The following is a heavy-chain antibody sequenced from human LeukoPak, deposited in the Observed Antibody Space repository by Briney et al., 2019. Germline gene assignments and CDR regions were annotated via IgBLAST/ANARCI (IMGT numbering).Heavy chain of an antibody. Sequence: QSGGSLRLSCAASGFTFSSYALTWVRQAPGKGLECVSRISGSGVSTYYADSVKGRFTISRDNSKNTLYLQMTSLRAEDTAVYYCAKVGGWYEDFDYWAQGTLVTVSS. CDR3: AKVGGWYEDFDY. CDR1: GFTFSSYA. J-gene: IGHJ4*02. V-gene: IGHV3-23*01. CDR2: ISGSGVST. D-gene: IGHD6-19*01.